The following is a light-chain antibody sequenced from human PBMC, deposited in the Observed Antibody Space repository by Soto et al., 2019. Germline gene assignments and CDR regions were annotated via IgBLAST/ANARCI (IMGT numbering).Light chain of an antibody. CDR3: CSYTSTGTLYA. CDR2: EVS. J-gene: IGLJ1*01. V-gene: IGLV2-14*03. CDR1: SSDVGGYIY. Sequence: QSALTQPASVSGSPGQSITISCTGTSSDVGGYIYVSWYQQHPGKAPKFLIYEVSNRPSGVSNRFSGSKSGNTASLTISGLQAEDEADYYCCSYTSTGTLYAFGTGTKLTVL.